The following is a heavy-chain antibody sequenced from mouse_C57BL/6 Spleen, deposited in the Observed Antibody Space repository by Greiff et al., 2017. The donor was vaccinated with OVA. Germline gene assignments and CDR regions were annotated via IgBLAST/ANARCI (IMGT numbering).Heavy chain of an antibody. Sequence: VKLQQPGAELVKPGASVKLSCKASGYTFTSYWMHWVKQRPGRGLEWIGRIDPNSGGTKYNEKFKSKATLTVDKPSSPAYMQLSSLTSEDSAVYYCARSLNWDEGYWGQGTTLTVSS. V-gene: IGHV1-72*01. CDR2: IDPNSGGT. CDR3: ARSLNWDEGY. D-gene: IGHD4-1*01. J-gene: IGHJ2*01. CDR1: GYTFTSYW.